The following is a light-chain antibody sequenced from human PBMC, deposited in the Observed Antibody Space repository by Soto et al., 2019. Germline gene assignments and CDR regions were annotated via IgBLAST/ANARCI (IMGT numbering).Light chain of an antibody. V-gene: IGKV3-20*01. CDR3: QQYENSPPSYT. CDR1: QSLTSSY. Sequence: ELVLTQSPGTLSLSPGERATLSCRASQSLTSSYLAWYQQKPGQAPRLLIYGASSRATGITDRFSGTGSGTEFNLTVSRLEPKDFAVYYCQQYENSPPSYTFGQGTKLEIK. J-gene: IGKJ2*01. CDR2: GAS.